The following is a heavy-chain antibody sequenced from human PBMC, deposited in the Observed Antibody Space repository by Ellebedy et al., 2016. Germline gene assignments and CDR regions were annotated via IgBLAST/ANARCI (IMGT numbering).Heavy chain of an antibody. CDR1: GFSLTTSAVV. J-gene: IGHJ4*02. D-gene: IGHD4-11*01. V-gene: IGHV2-5*01. Sequence: SGPTLVKPTQTLTLTCTFSGFSLTTSAVVVGWIRQPPGKALEWLAFIYGNDVKRYSPSLKSRLTIAKDTSKNQVVLTMTNMDPVDTATYYCVHRTTITSVDYWGQGTLVTVSS. CDR2: IYGNDVK. CDR3: VHRTTITSVDY.